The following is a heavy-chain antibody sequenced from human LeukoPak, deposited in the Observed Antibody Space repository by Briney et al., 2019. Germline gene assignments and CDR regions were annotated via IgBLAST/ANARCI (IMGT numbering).Heavy chain of an antibody. CDR1: GFTFSSYA. Sequence: GGSLRLSCAASGFTFSSYAMSWVRQAPGKGLEWVSAISGSGGSTCYADSVKGRFTISRDNSKNTLYLQMNSLRAEDTAVYYCAKELYSNYGLDWFDPWGQGTLVTVSS. J-gene: IGHJ5*02. CDR3: AKELYSNYGLDWFDP. V-gene: IGHV3-23*01. D-gene: IGHD4-11*01. CDR2: ISGSGGST.